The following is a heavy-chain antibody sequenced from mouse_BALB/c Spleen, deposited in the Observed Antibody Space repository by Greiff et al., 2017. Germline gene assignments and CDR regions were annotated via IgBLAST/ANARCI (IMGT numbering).Heavy chain of an antibody. CDR2: ISSGGSYT. CDR1: GFTFSSYG. J-gene: IGHJ2*01. V-gene: IGHV5-6*01. Sequence: EVKLMESGGDLVKHGGSLKLSCAASGFTFSSYGMSWVRQTPDKRLEWVATISSGGSYTYYPDSVKGRFTISRDNAKNTLYLQMSSLKSEDTAMYYCVRQGDDGGDYWGQGTTLTVSS. D-gene: IGHD2-12*01. CDR3: VRQGDDGGDY.